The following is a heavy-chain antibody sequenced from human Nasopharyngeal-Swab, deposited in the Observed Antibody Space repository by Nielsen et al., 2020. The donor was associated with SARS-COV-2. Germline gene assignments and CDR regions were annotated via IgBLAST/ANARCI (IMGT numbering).Heavy chain of an antibody. CDR3: EKGRRPFVIVYYILES. CDR2: ISNDGGNK. V-gene: IGHV3-30*18. D-gene: IGHD3-16*02. J-gene: IGHJ4*02. Sequence: GESLKISCAASGFSFVTYGMHWVRQAPGERLQWLAVISNDGGNKCYAGSVKGRFTISRDNSKKRVFLQINTLTAENTAVYYCEKGRRPFVIVYYILESWGQGTLVTVSS. CDR1: GFSFVTYG.